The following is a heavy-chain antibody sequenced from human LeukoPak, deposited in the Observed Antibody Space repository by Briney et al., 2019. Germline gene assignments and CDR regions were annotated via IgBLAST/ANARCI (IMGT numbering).Heavy chain of an antibody. CDR3: AKCSRAGYASGWCKWMEP. D-gene: IGHD6-19*01. V-gene: IGHV3-23*01. CDR1: GFTFRNYV. J-gene: IGHJ5*02. CDR2: IGGSGGGST. Sequence: PGGSLRLSCVASGFTFRNYVMSWVRQTPEKGLEWVSSIGGSGGGSTQYADSVKGRFTISRDNFKDTLYLQMNSLRADDTAIYYCAKCSRAGYASGWCKWMEPWGQGTLVTVSS.